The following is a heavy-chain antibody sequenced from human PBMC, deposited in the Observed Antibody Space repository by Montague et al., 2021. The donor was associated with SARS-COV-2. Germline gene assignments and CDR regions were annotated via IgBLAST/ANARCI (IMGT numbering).Heavy chain of an antibody. D-gene: IGHD3-10*01. CDR2: ISSTGGST. Sequence: SLRLSCAASGFTFSSYAMIWFRQAPGKGLEWVSTISSTGGSTYYADSVKGRFIISRDNSRNTVYMQMNNLRAEDTAVYYCAKGFTYYFASGGYPNYFDPWGQGTLVSVSS. J-gene: IGHJ5*02. V-gene: IGHV3-23*01. CDR1: GFTFSSYA. CDR3: AKGFTYYFASGGYPNYFDP.